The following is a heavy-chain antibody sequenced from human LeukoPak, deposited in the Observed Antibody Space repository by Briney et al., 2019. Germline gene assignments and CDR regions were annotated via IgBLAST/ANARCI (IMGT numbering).Heavy chain of an antibody. Sequence: PGESLKISCKGSGYSFTSYWISWVRQMPGKGLEWMGRIDPSDSYTNYSPSFQGHVTISADKSISTAYLQWSSLKASDTAMYYCARHLSYSNGYGWYFDLWGRGTLVTVSS. J-gene: IGHJ2*01. CDR1: GYSFTSYW. CDR3: ARHLSYSNGYGWYFDL. V-gene: IGHV5-10-1*01. D-gene: IGHD3-22*01. CDR2: IDPSDSYT.